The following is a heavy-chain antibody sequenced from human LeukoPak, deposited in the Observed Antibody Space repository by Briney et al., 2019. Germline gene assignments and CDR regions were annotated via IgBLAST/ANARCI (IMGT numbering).Heavy chain of an antibody. V-gene: IGHV3-72*01. CDR2: TRNKANSYTT. CDR1: GFTFSEHY. CDR3: ARGPPGISYPLDH. Sequence: GGSMRLSCAASGFTFSEHYMDWVRQAPGKGLEWVGRTRNKANSYTTEYAASVKGRFTISRDDSKNSLYPQMNSLKTEDTAVYYCARGPPGISYPLDHWGQGTLVTVSS. D-gene: IGHD1-26*01. J-gene: IGHJ4*02.